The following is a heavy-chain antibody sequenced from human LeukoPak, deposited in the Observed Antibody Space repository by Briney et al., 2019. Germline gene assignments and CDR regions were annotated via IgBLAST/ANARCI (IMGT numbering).Heavy chain of an antibody. Sequence: GGSLRLSCAASGFTFSSYSMNWVRQAPGKGLEWVSSISSSSSYIYYADSVKGRFTISRDNAKNSLYLQMNSLRAEDTAVYYCASVRHYGDSADYWGQGPLVTVSS. J-gene: IGHJ4*02. CDR3: ASVRHYGDSADY. CDR1: GFTFSSYS. V-gene: IGHV3-21*01. CDR2: ISSSSSYI. D-gene: IGHD4-17*01.